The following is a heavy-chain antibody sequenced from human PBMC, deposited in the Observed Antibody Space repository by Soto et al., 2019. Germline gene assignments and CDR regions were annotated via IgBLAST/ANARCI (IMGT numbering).Heavy chain of an antibody. CDR3: ARRVHETKYTSGWLDY. D-gene: IGHD6-19*01. CDR2: IYPGDSDT. J-gene: IGHJ4*02. CDR1: EYNFPIYW. V-gene: IGHV5-51*01. Sequence: PGESLKISCKGSEYNFPIYWIAWVRQMPGKGLEWMGIIYPGDSDTKYSPSFQGQVTISADKSISTAYLQWSSLKASDTAIYYCARRVHETKYTSGWLDYWGQGTLVTVSS.